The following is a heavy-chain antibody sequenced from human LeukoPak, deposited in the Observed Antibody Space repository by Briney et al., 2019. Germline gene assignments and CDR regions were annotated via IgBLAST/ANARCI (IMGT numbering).Heavy chain of an antibody. CDR3: AIFYDTSSYFHH. J-gene: IGHJ4*02. CDR1: GGSISSHR. CDR2: IHYRGST. D-gene: IGHD3-22*01. Sequence: PSETLSLTCTVSGGSISSHRWSWIRQAPGGGLESIGNIHYRGSTNYNPSPQSRVTMSIDTSKTRFSLKLTSVTAADTAVYYCAIFYDTSSYFHHWGQGVLVTVSS. V-gene: IGHV4-59*11.